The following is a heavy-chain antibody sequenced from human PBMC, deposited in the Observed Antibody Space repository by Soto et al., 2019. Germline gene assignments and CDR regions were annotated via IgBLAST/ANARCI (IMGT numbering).Heavy chain of an antibody. CDR3: ARDSGSSSSFDY. CDR2: IYYSGST. J-gene: IGHJ4*02. V-gene: IGHV4-31*03. D-gene: IGHD6-6*01. CDR1: GGSISSGGYY. Sequence: QVQLQESGPGLVKPSQTLSLTCTVSGGSISSGGYYWSWIRQHPGKGLEWIGYIYYSGSTYYNPSLTSRVIISVGTSKNQFSLKLSSVTAAGTAVYYCARDSGSSSSFDYWGQGTLATVSS.